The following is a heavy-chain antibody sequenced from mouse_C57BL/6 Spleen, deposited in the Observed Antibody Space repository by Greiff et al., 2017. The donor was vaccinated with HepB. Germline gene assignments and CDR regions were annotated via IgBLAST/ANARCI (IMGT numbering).Heavy chain of an antibody. CDR3: ARGMSNYAWFAY. Sequence: EVKLVESGPELVKPGASVKMSCKASGYTFTDYNMHWVKQSHGKSLEWIGYINPNNGGTSYNQKFKGKATLTVNKSSSTAYMELRSLTSEDSAVYYCARGMSNYAWFAYWGQGTLVTVSA. CDR2: INPNNGGT. D-gene: IGHD2-5*01. V-gene: IGHV1-22*01. CDR1: GYTFTDYN. J-gene: IGHJ3*01.